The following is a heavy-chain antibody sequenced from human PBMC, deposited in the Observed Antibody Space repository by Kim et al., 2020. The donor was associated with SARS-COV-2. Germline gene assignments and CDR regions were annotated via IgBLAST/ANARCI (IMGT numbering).Heavy chain of an antibody. J-gene: IGHJ6*02. CDR3: ARGKSAVYYFYGMDV. Sequence: GGSLRLSCEASGFSFSGYSMNWVRQAPGKGLEWLSSISSSSGDIYYADSVKGRVTISRDNAKNSVYLQMNSLNAEDTAVYYCARGKSAVYYFYGMDVWGQGTTVTVSS. V-gene: IGHV3-21*06. CDR1: GFSFSGYS. CDR2: ISSSSGDI. D-gene: IGHD2-15*01.